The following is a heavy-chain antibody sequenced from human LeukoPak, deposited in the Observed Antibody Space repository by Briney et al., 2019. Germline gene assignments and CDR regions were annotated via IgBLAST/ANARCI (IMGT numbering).Heavy chain of an antibody. J-gene: IGHJ4*02. D-gene: IGHD1-1*01. CDR1: GGSISSYY. CDR2: IYYSGST. CDR3: GRWKDY. Sequence: PSETLSLTCTVSGGSISSYYWSWIRQAPGKGLEWIGHIYYSGSTNYNPSLKSRVTISVDTPKNQFSLKLSSVTAADTAVYYCGRWKDYWGQGTLVTVSS. V-gene: IGHV4-59*01.